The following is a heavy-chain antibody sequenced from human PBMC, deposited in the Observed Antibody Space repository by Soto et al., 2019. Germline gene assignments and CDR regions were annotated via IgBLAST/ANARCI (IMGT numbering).Heavy chain of an antibody. V-gene: IGHV4-30-4*01. CDR2: IYYGGNS. CDR1: GGSISSGDYY. J-gene: IGHJ6*02. Sequence: QVQLQESGPGLVKPSQTLSLTCTVSGGSISSGDYYWSWIRQSPEKGLEWIGCIYYGGNSYSNPSLKSRVTMFVDTSKNQFSLDLSSVTAADTAVYYCASHAPSHQYYGMDVWGQGTTVTVSS. CDR3: ASHAPSHQYYGMDV.